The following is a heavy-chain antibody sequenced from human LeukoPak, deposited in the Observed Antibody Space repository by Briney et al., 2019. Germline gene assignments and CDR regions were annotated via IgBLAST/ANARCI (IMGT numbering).Heavy chain of an antibody. D-gene: IGHD3-22*01. CDR3: ARHVLGDDSSGYSYYYYMDV. V-gene: IGHV1-18*01. CDR1: GYTFTSYG. Sequence: ASVKVSCKASGYTFTSYGISWVRQAPGQGLEWMGWISAYNGNTNYAQKLQGRVTMTTDTSTSTAYMELRSQRSDDTAVYYCARHVLGDDSSGYSYYYYMDVWGKGTTVTVSS. CDR2: ISAYNGNT. J-gene: IGHJ6*03.